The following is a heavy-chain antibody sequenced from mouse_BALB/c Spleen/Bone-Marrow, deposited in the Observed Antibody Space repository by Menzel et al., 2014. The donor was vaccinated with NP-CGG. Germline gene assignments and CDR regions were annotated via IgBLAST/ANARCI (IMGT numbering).Heavy chain of an antibody. CDR2: IDPANGNT. V-gene: IGHV14-3*02. CDR3: ARGYGSSYGTGYFDV. CDR1: GFNIKDTY. Sequence: VQLQQSGAELVKPGASVKLSCTASGFNIKDTYMHWVKQRPEQGLEWIGRIDPANGNTKYDPKFQGKATITADTSSNTAYLQLSSLTSEDTAVYYCARGYGSSYGTGYFDVWGARTTVTVSS. D-gene: IGHD1-1*01. J-gene: IGHJ1*01.